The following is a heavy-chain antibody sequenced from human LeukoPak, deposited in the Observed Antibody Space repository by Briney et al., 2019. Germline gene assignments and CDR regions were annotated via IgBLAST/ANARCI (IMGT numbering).Heavy chain of an antibody. Sequence: PSETLSLTCTVSGGSISSNSYYWGWIRQPPGKGLEWIGSIYYSGSTYYNLSLKSRVTISVDTSKNQFSLKLSSVTAADTAVYYCARPHPEQQLIYWDAFDIWGQGTMVTVSS. J-gene: IGHJ3*02. V-gene: IGHV4-39*01. CDR2: IYYSGST. CDR1: GGSISSNSYY. CDR3: ARPHPEQQLIYWDAFDI. D-gene: IGHD6-13*01.